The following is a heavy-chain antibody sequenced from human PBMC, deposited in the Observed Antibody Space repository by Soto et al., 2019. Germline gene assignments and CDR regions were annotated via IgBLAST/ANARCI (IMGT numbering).Heavy chain of an antibody. CDR3: ARGGPYSSSEVDY. Sequence: EVQLVESGGGLVQPGGSLRLSCAASGFTFISYWMHGVTQPPGKGLVWVSRVNGDGSSTSYADSVKGRFTISRDNAKNTLYLQMNSLRVEDTAVYYCARGGPYSSSEVDYWGQGTLVTVSS. CDR1: GFTFISYW. V-gene: IGHV3-74*01. CDR2: VNGDGSST. D-gene: IGHD6-6*01. J-gene: IGHJ4*02.